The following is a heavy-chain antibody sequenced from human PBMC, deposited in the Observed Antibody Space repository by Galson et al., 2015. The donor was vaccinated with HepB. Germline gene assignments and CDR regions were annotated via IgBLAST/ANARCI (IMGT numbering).Heavy chain of an antibody. CDR3: AKDGGQRYYGSGSYFHFDY. V-gene: IGHV3-23*01. CDR2: ISGSGGST. Sequence: SLRLSCAASGFTFSSYAMSWVRQAPGKGLEWVSAISGSGGSTYYADSVKGRFTISRDNSKNTLYLQMNSLRAEDTAVYYCAKDGGQRYYGSGSYFHFDYWGQGTLVTVSS. J-gene: IGHJ4*02. D-gene: IGHD3-10*01. CDR1: GFTFSSYA.